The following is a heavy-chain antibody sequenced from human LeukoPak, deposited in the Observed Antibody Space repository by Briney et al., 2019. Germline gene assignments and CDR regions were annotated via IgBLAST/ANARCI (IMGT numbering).Heavy chain of an antibody. V-gene: IGHV3-21*04. CDR2: ISSSSSYI. Sequence: GGSLRLSCAASGFTFSTYTMNWVRQAPGKGLEWVSYISSSSSYIYYADSVRGRFTISRDNAKNSLYPQMNSLRAEDTALYYCAKESTAPFFDYWGQGTLVTVSS. J-gene: IGHJ4*02. D-gene: IGHD5-18*01. CDR3: AKESTAPFFDY. CDR1: GFTFSTYT.